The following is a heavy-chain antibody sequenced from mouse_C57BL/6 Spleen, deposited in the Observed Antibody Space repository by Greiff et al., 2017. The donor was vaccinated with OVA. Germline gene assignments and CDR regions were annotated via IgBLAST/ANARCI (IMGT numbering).Heavy chain of an antibody. J-gene: IGHJ4*01. CDR2: IYPGSGNT. CDR3: ARSDDGYPAMDY. Sequence: QVQLQQSGPELVKPGASVKISCKASGYSFTSYYIHWVKQRPGQGLVWIGWIYPGSGNTKYNEKFKGKATLTADTSSSTAYMQLSSLTSEDSAVYYCARSDDGYPAMDYWGQGTSVTVSS. V-gene: IGHV1-66*01. D-gene: IGHD2-3*01. CDR1: GYSFTSYY.